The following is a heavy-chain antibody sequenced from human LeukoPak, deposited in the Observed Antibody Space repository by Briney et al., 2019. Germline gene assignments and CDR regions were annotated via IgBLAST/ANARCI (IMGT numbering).Heavy chain of an antibody. J-gene: IGHJ4*02. CDR2: IYYSGST. D-gene: IGHD6-6*01. CDR3: ARHPTKGSSIDY. CDR1: GGSISSGDYY. Sequence: SQTLSLTCTVSGGSISSGDYYWSWLRQPPGKGLEWIGYIYYSGSTYYNPSLKSRVTISVDTSKNQFSLKLSSVTAADTAVYYCARHPTKGSSIDYWGQGTLVTVSS. V-gene: IGHV4-30-4*01.